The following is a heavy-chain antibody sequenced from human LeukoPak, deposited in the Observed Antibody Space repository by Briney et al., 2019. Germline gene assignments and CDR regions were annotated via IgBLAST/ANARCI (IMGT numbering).Heavy chain of an antibody. CDR2: ISGSGGRT. CDR1: GFTFSDYA. Sequence: GGSLRLSCAASGFTFSDYAMTWVRQAPGKGLEWVSAISGSGGRTYYADSVKGWFTISRDNSKNTLFLQMNSLRAEDTAVYYCAREGRDGYNWEAFDIWGQGTMVTVSS. J-gene: IGHJ3*02. CDR3: AREGRDGYNWEAFDI. V-gene: IGHV3-23*01. D-gene: IGHD5-24*01.